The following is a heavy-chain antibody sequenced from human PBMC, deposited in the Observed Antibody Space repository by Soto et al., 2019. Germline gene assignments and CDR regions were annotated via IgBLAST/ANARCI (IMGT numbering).Heavy chain of an antibody. CDR1: GGSISGYY. D-gene: IGHD5-18*01. Sequence: PSETLCLTCAVYGGSISGYYWSWIRQPQGKGLEWIGEINHSGSTNYNPSLKSRVTISVDTSKNQFSLKLSSVTAADTAVYYCARGDTAMVYFDYWGQGTLVTVSS. V-gene: IGHV4-34*01. CDR3: ARGDTAMVYFDY. CDR2: INHSGST. J-gene: IGHJ4*02.